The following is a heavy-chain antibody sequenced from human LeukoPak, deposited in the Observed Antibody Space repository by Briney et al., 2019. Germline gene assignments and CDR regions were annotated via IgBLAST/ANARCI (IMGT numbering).Heavy chain of an antibody. CDR1: GFTFSSYG. CDR3: ARGGHSGSESSDY. V-gene: IGHV3-30*02. CDR2: IRYDGRNK. D-gene: IGHD1-26*01. Sequence: GGSLRLSCAAFGFTFSSYGMHWVRQAPGKGLEWVAFIRYDGRNKYYGDPVKGRFSISRDNAKNTLYLQMNSLRAEDTAVYYCARGGHSGSESSDYWGQGTLVTVSS. J-gene: IGHJ4*02.